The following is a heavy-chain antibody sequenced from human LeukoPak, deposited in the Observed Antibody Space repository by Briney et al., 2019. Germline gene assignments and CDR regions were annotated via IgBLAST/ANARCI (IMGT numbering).Heavy chain of an antibody. Sequence: PGGSLRLSCAASGLHFSGTAMRWVRQAPGKGVGWVAVIWDDGSNKYYADSVKGRFTISRDNSKNTLYLQMNSLRAEDTAVYYCARVASASYYYESRAPVDYWGQGTLVTVSS. J-gene: IGHJ4*02. V-gene: IGHV3-33*08. D-gene: IGHD3-22*01. CDR3: ARVASASYYYESRAPVDY. CDR1: GLHFSGTA. CDR2: IWDDGSNK.